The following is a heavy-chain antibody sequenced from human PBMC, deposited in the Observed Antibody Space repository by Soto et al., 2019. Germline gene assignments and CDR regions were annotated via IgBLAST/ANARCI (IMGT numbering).Heavy chain of an antibody. Sequence: GGSLRLSCAASGFPFSSYGMHWVRQAPGKGLDWVSFICSDGSNIDYADSVKGRFIISRDNAKNSLYLQMHSLRDEDTAVYYCAREGWPLLQTGMDVWGQGTTVTVSS. J-gene: IGHJ6*02. CDR1: GFPFSSYG. V-gene: IGHV3-33*01. D-gene: IGHD2-15*01. CDR2: ICSDGSNI. CDR3: AREGWPLLQTGMDV.